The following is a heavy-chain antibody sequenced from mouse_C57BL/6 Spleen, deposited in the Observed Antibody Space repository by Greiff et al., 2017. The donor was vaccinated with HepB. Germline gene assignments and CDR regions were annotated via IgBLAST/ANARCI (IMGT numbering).Heavy chain of an antibody. J-gene: IGHJ2*01. V-gene: IGHV1-80*01. CDR2: IYPGDGDT. D-gene: IGHD2-3*01. CDR3: AILDDGYYYFDY. Sequence: VKLLESGAELVKPGASVKISCKASGYAFSSYWMNWVKQRPGKGLEWIGQIYPGDGDTNYNGKFKGKATLTADKSSSTAYMQLSSLTSEDSAVYFCAILDDGYYYFDYWGQGTTLTVSS. CDR1: GYAFSSYW.